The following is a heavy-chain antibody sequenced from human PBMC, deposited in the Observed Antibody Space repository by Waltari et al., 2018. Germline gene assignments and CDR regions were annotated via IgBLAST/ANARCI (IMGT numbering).Heavy chain of an antibody. CDR1: GYTFTGYY. V-gene: IGHV1-2*02. J-gene: IGHJ4*02. CDR2: INPNSGGT. D-gene: IGHD6-13*01. CDR3: ARRKGLGEQLVGLDY. Sequence: QVQLVQSGAEVKKPGASVKVSCKASGYTFTGYYMHWVRQAPGQGLEWMGWINPNSGGTNYAQKFQDRVTMTRDTSISTAYMELSRLRSDDTAVYYCARRKGLGEQLVGLDYWGQGTLVTVSS.